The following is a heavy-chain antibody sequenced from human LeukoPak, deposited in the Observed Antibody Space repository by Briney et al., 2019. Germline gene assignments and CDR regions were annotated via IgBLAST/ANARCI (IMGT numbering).Heavy chain of an antibody. D-gene: IGHD1-26*01. CDR3: ARGGSYFRINWFDP. CDR2: INPNSGGT. J-gene: IGHJ5*02. V-gene: IGHV1-2*02. Sequence: ASVKVSCKASGYTFTGYYMHWVRQAPGQGLEWMGWINPNSGGTNYAQKLQGRVTMTTDTSTSTAYMELRSLRSDDTAVYYCARGGSYFRINWFDPWGQGTLVTVSS. CDR1: GYTFTGYY.